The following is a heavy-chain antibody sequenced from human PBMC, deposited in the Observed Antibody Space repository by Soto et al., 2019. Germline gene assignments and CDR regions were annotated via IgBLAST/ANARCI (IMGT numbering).Heavy chain of an antibody. CDR1: GFTFSSYA. CDR3: ARGDIVVVPAAIHNWFDP. CDR2: ISSNGGST. V-gene: IGHV3-64*01. D-gene: IGHD2-2*01. Sequence: GGSLRLSCAASGFTFSSYAMHWVRQAPGKGLEYVSAISSNGGSTYYANSVKGRFTISRDNSKNTLYLQMGSLRAEDMAVYYCARGDIVVVPAAIHNWFDPWGQGTLVTVSS. J-gene: IGHJ5*02.